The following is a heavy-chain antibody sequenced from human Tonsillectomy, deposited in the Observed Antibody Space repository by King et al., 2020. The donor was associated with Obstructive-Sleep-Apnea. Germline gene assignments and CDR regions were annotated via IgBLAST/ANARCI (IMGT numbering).Heavy chain of an antibody. CDR2: IYHRGRP. CDR3: ARGGTSYLYYYGMDV. CDR1: GGPLSSRNW. Sequence: LQLQESGPGLVKPSGTLSPTCAVSGGPLSSRNWWSWVCQPPGKGLEWIWEIYHRGRPNYNPSLKSRVTISVDKSKNQFSLKLSSVTAADTAVYYCARGGTSYLYYYGMDVWGQGTTVTVSS. V-gene: IGHV4-4*02. D-gene: IGHD2-2*01. J-gene: IGHJ6*02.